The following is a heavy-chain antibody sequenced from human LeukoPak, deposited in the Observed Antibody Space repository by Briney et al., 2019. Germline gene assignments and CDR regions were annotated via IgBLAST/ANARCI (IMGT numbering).Heavy chain of an antibody. J-gene: IGHJ4*02. D-gene: IGHD5-18*01. CDR1: GFTFSSYS. CDR3: ARVWTAMAFWGVDY. Sequence: PGGSLRLSCAASGFTFSSYSMNWVRQAPGKGLEWVSSISSSSSYIYYADSVKGRFTISRDNAKNSLYLQMNSLRAEDTAVYYCARVWTAMAFWGVDYWGQGTLVTVSS. CDR2: ISSSSSYI. V-gene: IGHV3-21*01.